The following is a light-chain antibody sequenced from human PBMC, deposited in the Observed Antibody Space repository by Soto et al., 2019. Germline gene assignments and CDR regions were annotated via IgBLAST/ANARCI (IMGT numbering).Light chain of an antibody. V-gene: IGLV2-23*01. CDR2: EGS. J-gene: IGLJ3*02. CDR3: CSYAGSSTWV. CDR1: SSDVGSYNL. Sequence: QSALTQPASVSGSPGQSITISCTGTSSDVGSYNLVSWYQQHPGKAPKLMIYEGSKRPSGVSNRFSGSKXXNTASLTISGLQAEDEADYYCCSYAGSSTWVFGGGTKLTVL.